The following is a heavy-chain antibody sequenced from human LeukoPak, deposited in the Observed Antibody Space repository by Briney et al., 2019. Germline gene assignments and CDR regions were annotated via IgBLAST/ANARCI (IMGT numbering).Heavy chain of an antibody. CDR1: GFTFSSYW. CDR3: AKLRGIPT. V-gene: IGHV3-74*01. CDR2: INGDGSST. Sequence: PGGSLRLSCAASGFTFSSYWMHWVRQAPGKGLVWVSHINGDGSSTSYADSVKGRFTISRDNSKNTLYLQMNSLRAEDTALYYCAKLRGIPTWGQGTLVIVSS. D-gene: IGHD1-7*01. J-gene: IGHJ5*02.